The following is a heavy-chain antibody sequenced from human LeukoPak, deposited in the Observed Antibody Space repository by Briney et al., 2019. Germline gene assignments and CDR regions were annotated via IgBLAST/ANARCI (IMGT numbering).Heavy chain of an antibody. J-gene: IGHJ5*01. CDR2: IYGDDFDT. CDR3: ARSEWLLPRGGFDF. D-gene: IGHD3-3*01. CDR1: GYRVGNYV. V-gene: IGHV5-51*01. Sequence: ESMKVSCQTCGYRVGNYVIGWMSKKPGQGRVRLGIIYGDDFDTRYSPSFQGHVTISADKSETTAYLQWQSLEASDTGIYYCARSEWLLPRGGFDFWGQGTRVVVSS.